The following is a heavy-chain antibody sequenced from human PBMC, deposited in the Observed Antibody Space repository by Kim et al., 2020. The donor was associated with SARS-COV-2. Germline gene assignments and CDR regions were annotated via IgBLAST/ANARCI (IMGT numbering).Heavy chain of an antibody. V-gene: IGHV1-18*01. Sequence: ASVKVSCKASGYTFTSYGISWVRQAPGQGLEWMGWISAYNGNTNYAQKLQGRVTMTTDTSTSTAYMELRSLRSDDTAVYYCARDRSAAAGPKHYYGMDVWGQGTTVTVSS. J-gene: IGHJ6*02. CDR1: GYTFTSYG. CDR3: ARDRSAAAGPKHYYGMDV. CDR2: ISAYNGNT. D-gene: IGHD6-13*01.